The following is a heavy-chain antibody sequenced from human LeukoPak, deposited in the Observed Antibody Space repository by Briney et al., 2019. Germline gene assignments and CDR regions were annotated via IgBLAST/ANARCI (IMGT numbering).Heavy chain of an antibody. Sequence: GRSRRLSCATAGLIFSTYALSWVRHAAGEGREWASSISGSGGSTYHADSVKGRFTISRDSSKNTLYLQMNSLRAEDTAIYYCARVIRAAPGKGYFDYWGQGTLVTVSS. CDR3: ARVIRAAPGKGYFDY. CDR1: GLIFSTYA. V-gene: IGHV3-23*01. CDR2: ISGSGGST. D-gene: IGHD6-13*01. J-gene: IGHJ4*02.